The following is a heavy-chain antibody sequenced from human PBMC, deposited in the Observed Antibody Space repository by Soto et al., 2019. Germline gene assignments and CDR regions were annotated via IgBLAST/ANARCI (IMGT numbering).Heavy chain of an antibody. CDR1: GGTFSGYA. V-gene: IGHV1-69*01. Sequence: QAHLMQSGAEVKKPGSSVKVSCKASGGTFSGYAISWVRQRPGRGLEWMGGIIPIFGITTYAEKFQGRISLPADESTGTAFMDLTSLISEDTAVYYCARDPRSITGTTSSEDFQFWGPGTLVSVSS. J-gene: IGHJ1*01. D-gene: IGHD1-20*01. CDR3: ARDPRSITGTTSSEDFQF. CDR2: IIPIFGIT.